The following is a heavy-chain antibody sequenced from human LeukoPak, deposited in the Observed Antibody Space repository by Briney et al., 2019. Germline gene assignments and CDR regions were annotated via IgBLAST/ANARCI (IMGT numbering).Heavy chain of an antibody. CDR3: AKSSLYYYDSPGAFDI. J-gene: IGHJ3*02. V-gene: IGHV3-23*01. CDR2: ISGSGGST. Sequence: GGSLRLSCAASGFTFSSYAMSWDRQAPGKGLEWVSAISGSGGSTYYADSVKGRFTISRDNSKNTLYLQMNSLRAEDTAVYYCAKSSLYYYDSPGAFDIWGQGTMVTVSS. CDR1: GFTFSSYA. D-gene: IGHD3-22*01.